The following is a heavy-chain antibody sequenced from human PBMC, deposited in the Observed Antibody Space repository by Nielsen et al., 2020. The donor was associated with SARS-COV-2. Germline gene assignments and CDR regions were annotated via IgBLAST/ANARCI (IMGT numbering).Heavy chain of an antibody. CDR2: ISYDGSNK. Sequence: GESLKISCAASGFTFSSYGMHWVRQAPGKGLEWVAVISYDGSNKYYADSVKGRFTISRDNSKNTLYLQMNSLRAEDTAVYYCANNGGGSYYGHFDYWGQGTLVTVSS. D-gene: IGHD1-26*01. V-gene: IGHV3-30*18. CDR1: GFTFSSYG. CDR3: ANNGGGSYYGHFDY. J-gene: IGHJ4*02.